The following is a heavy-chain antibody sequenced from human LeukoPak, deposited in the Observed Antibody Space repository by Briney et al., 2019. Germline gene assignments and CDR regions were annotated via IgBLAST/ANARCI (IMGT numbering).Heavy chain of an antibody. CDR2: IYDSGST. V-gene: IGHV4-30-4*01. CDR1: GASIRSGDYY. D-gene: IGHD2-15*01. J-gene: IGHJ3*02. CDR3: ARDCSGGSCYGAFDI. Sequence: SETLSLTCTVSGASIRSGDYYWSWIRQPPGKGLEWIGYIYDSGSTYYNPSLKSRITISVDTSENRFSLKLSSVTATDTAVYYCARDCSGGSCYGAFDIWGQGTMVTVSS.